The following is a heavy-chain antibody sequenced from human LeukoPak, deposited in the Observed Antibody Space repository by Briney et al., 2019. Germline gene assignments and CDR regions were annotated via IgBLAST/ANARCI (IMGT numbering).Heavy chain of an antibody. V-gene: IGHV1-69*05. CDR1: GGTFSSYA. CDR2: IIPIFGTA. Sequence: SVKVSCKASGGTFSSYAISWVRQAPGQELEWMGGIIPIFGTANYAQKFQGRVTITTDESTSTAYMELSSLRSEDTAVYYCASSWGGRDIVVVPAALGMDVWGKGTTVTVSS. J-gene: IGHJ6*03. D-gene: IGHD2-2*01. CDR3: ASSWGGRDIVVVPAALGMDV.